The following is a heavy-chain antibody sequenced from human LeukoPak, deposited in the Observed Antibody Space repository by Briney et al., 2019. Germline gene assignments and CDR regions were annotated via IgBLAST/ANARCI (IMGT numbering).Heavy chain of an antibody. CDR1: GDSVSSNSAA. Sequence: SQTLSLTCAISGDSVSSNSAAWNWITQSPARGLKWLGRTYYRANRYPDNVVSGKIRITIKPYTSNKQFSLHLDSVTPEDTAVYYCARDSDNWFDPWGQGTLVTVSS. CDR2: TYYRANRYP. CDR3: ARDSDNWFDP. J-gene: IGHJ5*02. V-gene: IGHV6-1*01.